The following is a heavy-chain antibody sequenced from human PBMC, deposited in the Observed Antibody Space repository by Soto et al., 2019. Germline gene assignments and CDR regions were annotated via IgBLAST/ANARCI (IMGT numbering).Heavy chain of an antibody. CDR3: ARLYSGYDYYYYYGMDV. CDR2: IYYSGST. Sequence: SETLSLTCTVSGGSISSSSYYWGWIRQPPGKGLEWIGSIYYSGSTYYNPSLKSRVTISVDTSKNQFSLKLSSVTAADTAVYYCARLYSGYDYYYYYGMDVWGQGTTVTVSS. CDR1: GGSISSSSYY. V-gene: IGHV4-39*01. J-gene: IGHJ6*02. D-gene: IGHD5-12*01.